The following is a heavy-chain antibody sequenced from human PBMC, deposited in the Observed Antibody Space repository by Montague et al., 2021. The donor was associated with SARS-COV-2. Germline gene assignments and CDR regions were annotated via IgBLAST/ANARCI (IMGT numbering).Heavy chain of an antibody. J-gene: IGHJ3*02. Sequence: SETLSLTCTVSGGSIRTSSYYWGWIRRPPGKGLDWIGSIYYSGSTYYNPSLKSRVTISVDTSKNQFSLKLSSVTAADTAVYYCAMRGGALDAFDIWGQGTTVIVSS. CDR1: GGSIRTSSYY. V-gene: IGHV4-39*01. D-gene: IGHD4-17*01. CDR3: AMRGGALDAFDI. CDR2: IYYSGST.